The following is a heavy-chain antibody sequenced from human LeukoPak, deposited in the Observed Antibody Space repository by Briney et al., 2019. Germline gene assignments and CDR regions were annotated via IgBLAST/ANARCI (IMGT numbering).Heavy chain of an antibody. V-gene: IGHV1-2*02. Sequence: ASVKVSCKASGYTFTNHHIYWVRQAPGPGLEWMGNIHPNGVDTNYAQKFRGRATMTTDKSITKGYMELTSLASDDTAVYYCGSVYGPGPVWGQGTLVTVS. D-gene: IGHD3-10*01. CDR3: GSVYGPGPV. J-gene: IGHJ4*02. CDR1: GYTFTNHH. CDR2: IHPNGVDT.